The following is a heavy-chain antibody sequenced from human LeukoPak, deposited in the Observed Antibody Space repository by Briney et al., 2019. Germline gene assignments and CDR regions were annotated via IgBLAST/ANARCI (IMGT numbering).Heavy chain of an antibody. CDR3: ARDSSGYRYFDY. CDR2: INSDGSST. J-gene: IGHJ4*02. V-gene: IGHV3-74*01. D-gene: IGHD3-22*01. CDR1: GFTFSSYW. Sequence: GGSLGLSCAASGFTFSSYWMHWVRQAPGKGLVWVSRINSDGSSTSYADSVKGRFTISRDNAKNTLYLQMNSLRAEDTAVYYCARDSSGYRYFDYWGQGTLVTVSS.